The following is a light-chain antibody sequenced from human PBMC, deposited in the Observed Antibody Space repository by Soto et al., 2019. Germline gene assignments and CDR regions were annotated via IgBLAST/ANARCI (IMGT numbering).Light chain of an antibody. Sequence: DIQMTQSPSSLSAAVGDRVTVTCLASQGIRNDLGWYQQKPGKAPKRLIYAASSLQSGVPSRFSGSGSGTEFTLTISSLHPDDFATYYCQHYNSYSEAFGQGTKVDIK. CDR1: QGIRND. J-gene: IGKJ1*01. CDR3: QHYNSYSEA. CDR2: AAS. V-gene: IGKV1-17*01.